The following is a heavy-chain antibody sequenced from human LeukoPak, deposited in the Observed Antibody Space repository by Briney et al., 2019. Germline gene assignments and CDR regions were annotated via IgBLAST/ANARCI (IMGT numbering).Heavy chain of an antibody. CDR2: INHSGST. J-gene: IGHJ5*02. CDR3: ARRLGSSWYFYWFDP. Sequence: SETLSLTCAVYGGSFSGYYCSWIRQPPGKGLEWIGEINHSGSTNYNPSLKSRVTISVDTSKNQFSQKLSSVTAADTAVYYCARRLGSSWYFYWFDPWGQGTLVTVSS. V-gene: IGHV4-34*01. D-gene: IGHD6-13*01. CDR1: GGSFSGYY.